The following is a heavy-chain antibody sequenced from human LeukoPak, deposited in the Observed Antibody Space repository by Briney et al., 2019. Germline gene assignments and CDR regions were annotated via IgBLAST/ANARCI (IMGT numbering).Heavy chain of an antibody. CDR1: EFTFSSYG. CDR2: ISYDGSNK. Sequence: PGGSLRLSCAASEFTFSSYGMHWVRQAPGKGPEWVAVISYDGSNKYYADSVKGRFTISRDNSKNTLYLQMNSLRAEDTAVYYCAKGYSYGYRSRNYFDYWGQGTLVTVSS. CDR3: AKGYSYGYRSRNYFDY. J-gene: IGHJ4*02. V-gene: IGHV3-30*18. D-gene: IGHD5-18*01.